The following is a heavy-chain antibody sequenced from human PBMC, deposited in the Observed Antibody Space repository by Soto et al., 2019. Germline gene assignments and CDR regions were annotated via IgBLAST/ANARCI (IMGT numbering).Heavy chain of an antibody. CDR3: AKVPLHNIAAAGTDD. Sequence: GGSLRLSCAASGFTFSSYGMHWVRQAPGKGLEWVAVISYDGSNKYYADSVKGRFTISRDNSKNTLYLQMNSLRAEDTAVYYYAKVPLHNIAAAGTDDWGQGTLVTVSS. CDR1: GFTFSSYG. CDR2: ISYDGSNK. D-gene: IGHD6-13*01. J-gene: IGHJ4*02. V-gene: IGHV3-30*18.